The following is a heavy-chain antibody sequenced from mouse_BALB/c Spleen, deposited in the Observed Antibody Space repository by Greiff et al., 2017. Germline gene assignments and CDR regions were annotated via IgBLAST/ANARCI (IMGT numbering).Heavy chain of an antibody. CDR1: GFTFSSFG. J-gene: IGHJ4*01. CDR3: AREGIYYYAMDY. CDR2: ISSGSSTI. V-gene: IGHV5-17*02. Sequence: EVKVVESGGGLVQPGGSRKLSCAASGFTFSSFGMHWVRQAPEKGLEWVAYISSGSSTIYYADTVKGRFTISRDNPKNTLFLQMTSLRSEDTAMYYCAREGIYYYAMDYWGQGTSVTVSS.